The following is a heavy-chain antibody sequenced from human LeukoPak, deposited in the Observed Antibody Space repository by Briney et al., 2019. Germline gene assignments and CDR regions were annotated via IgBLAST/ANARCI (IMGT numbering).Heavy chain of an antibody. J-gene: IGHJ3*02. CDR1: GYSISSGYY. CDR3: ARDLGHSYGDSDAFDI. Sequence: TSETLSLTCTVSGYSISSGYYWGWIRQPPGKGLEWIGSIYHSGSTYYNPSLKSRVTISVDTSKNQFSLKLSSVTAADTAVYYCARDLGHSYGDSDAFDIWGQGTMVTVSS. D-gene: IGHD5-18*01. CDR2: IYHSGST. V-gene: IGHV4-38-2*02.